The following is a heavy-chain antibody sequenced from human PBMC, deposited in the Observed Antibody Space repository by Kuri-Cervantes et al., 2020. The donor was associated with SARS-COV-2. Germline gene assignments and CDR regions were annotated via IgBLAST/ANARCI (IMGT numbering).Heavy chain of an antibody. CDR3: AAIWSGSYYYYMDV. CDR1: GGSISSSRYY. Sequence: SETLSLTCTVSGGSISSSRYYWGWIRQPPGKGLEWIGSIYYSGSTYYNPSPKSRVTISVDTSKNQFSLKLSSVTAADTAVYYCAAIWSGSYYYYMDVWGKGTTVTVSS. CDR2: IYYSGST. D-gene: IGHD3-3*01. V-gene: IGHV4-39*01. J-gene: IGHJ6*03.